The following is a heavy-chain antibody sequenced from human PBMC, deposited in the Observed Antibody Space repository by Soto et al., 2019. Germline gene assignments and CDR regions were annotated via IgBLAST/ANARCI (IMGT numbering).Heavy chain of an antibody. D-gene: IGHD3-3*01. Sequence: KPSETLSLTCAVSGGSISSGGYSWSWIRQPPGKGLEWIGYIYHSGSTYYNPSLKSRVTISVDRSKNQFSLKLSSVTAADTAVYYCARVRPDFWSGRIDPWGQGTLVTVSS. CDR1: GGSISSGGYS. V-gene: IGHV4-30-2*01. CDR3: ARVRPDFWSGRIDP. CDR2: IYHSGST. J-gene: IGHJ5*02.